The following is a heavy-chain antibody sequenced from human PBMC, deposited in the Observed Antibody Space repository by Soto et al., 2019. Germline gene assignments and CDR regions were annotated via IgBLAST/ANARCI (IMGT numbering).Heavy chain of an antibody. CDR2: ISYDGSNK. CDR3: AKDPYDFWSGYSDDWFDP. V-gene: IGHV3-30*18. Sequence: GGSLRLSCAASGFTFSSYGMHWVRQAPGKGLEWVAVISYDGSNKYYADSVKGRFTISRDNSKNTLYLQMNSLRAEDTAVYYCAKDPYDFWSGYSDDWFDPWGQGTLVTVSS. D-gene: IGHD3-3*01. J-gene: IGHJ5*02. CDR1: GFTFSSYG.